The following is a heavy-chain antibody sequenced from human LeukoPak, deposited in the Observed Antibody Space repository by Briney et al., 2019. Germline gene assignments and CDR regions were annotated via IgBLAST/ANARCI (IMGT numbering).Heavy chain of an antibody. CDR1: GYTFTSYA. CDR2: INAGNGNT. CDR3: ARVVDNLTGYFLFDY. V-gene: IGHV1-3*01. Sequence: ASVKVSCKASGYTFTSYAMHWVRQAPGQRLEWMGWINAGNGNTKYSQKFQGRVTITRDTSASTAYMELSSLRSEDTAVYYCARVVDNLTGYFLFDYWGQGTLVTVSS. D-gene: IGHD3-9*01. J-gene: IGHJ4*02.